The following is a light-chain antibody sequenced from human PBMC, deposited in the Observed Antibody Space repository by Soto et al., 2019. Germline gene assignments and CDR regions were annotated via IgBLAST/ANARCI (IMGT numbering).Light chain of an antibody. CDR3: CSYAGGYTLV. V-gene: IGLV2-11*01. Sequence: QSALTQPRSVSGSPGQSVTISCTGTSSDVGGYDSVSWNQHHPGKAPKLMIYDVYKRPSGVPDRFSSSKSGNTASLTISGLQAEDEADYYCCSYAGGYTLVFGGGTKVTVL. J-gene: IGLJ2*01. CDR1: SSDVGGYDS. CDR2: DVY.